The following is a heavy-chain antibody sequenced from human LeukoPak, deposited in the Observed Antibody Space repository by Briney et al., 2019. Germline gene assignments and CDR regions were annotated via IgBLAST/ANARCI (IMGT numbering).Heavy chain of an antibody. CDR1: GGSISSSSYY. V-gene: IGHV4-39*07. Sequence: SETLSLTCTVSGGSISSSSYYWGWIRQPPGKGLEWIGSIYYSGSTYYNPSLKSRVTISVDTSKNQFSLKLSSVTAADTAVYYCARGDAQYNWFDPWGQGTLVTVSS. D-gene: IGHD2-21*02. CDR3: ARGDAQYNWFDP. CDR2: IYYSGST. J-gene: IGHJ5*02.